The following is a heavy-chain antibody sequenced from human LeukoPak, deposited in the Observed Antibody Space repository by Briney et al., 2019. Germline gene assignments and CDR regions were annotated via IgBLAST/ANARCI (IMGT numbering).Heavy chain of an antibody. Sequence: ASVKVSCKASGYTFTSYAMHWVRQAPGQRLEWMGWINAGNGNTKYSQKFQGRVTMTRNTSISTAYMELSSLRSEDTAVYYCARCKGGSCYRWFDPWGQGTLVTVSS. V-gene: IGHV1-3*01. CDR3: ARCKGGSCYRWFDP. J-gene: IGHJ5*02. CDR2: INAGNGNT. D-gene: IGHD2-15*01. CDR1: GYTFTSYA.